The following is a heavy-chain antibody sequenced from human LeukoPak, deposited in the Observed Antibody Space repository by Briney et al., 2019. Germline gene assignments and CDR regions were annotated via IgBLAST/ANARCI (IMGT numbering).Heavy chain of an antibody. CDR3: ATVRIVVVPAARALDY. CDR2: IKQDGSEK. V-gene: IGHV3-7*01. J-gene: IGHJ4*02. Sequence: PGGSLRLSCAVSGFTFSNYWMSWVRQAPGKGLEWVANIKQDGSEKYYVDSVKGRFTISRDNAKKSVYLQMNSLRAEDTAVYYSATVRIVVVPAARALDYWGQGTLVTVSS. D-gene: IGHD2-2*01. CDR1: GFTFSNYW.